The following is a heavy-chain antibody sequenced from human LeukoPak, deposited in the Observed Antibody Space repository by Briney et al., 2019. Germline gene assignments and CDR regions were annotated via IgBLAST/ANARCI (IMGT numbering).Heavy chain of an antibody. J-gene: IGHJ4*02. Sequence: GGSLRLSCTASGFALDEHGMSWVRQVPGKGLEWVSGINWSGGSTGYADPLRGRFTISRDNAKNSLYLQMDSLRAEYTALYYCASAPITSPFYFDYWGQGTLVTVSS. V-gene: IGHV3-20*04. CDR1: GFALDEHG. CDR3: ASAPITSPFYFDY. D-gene: IGHD2-2*01. CDR2: INWSGGST.